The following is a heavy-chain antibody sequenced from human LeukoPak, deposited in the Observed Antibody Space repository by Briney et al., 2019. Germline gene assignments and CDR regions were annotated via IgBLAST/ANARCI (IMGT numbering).Heavy chain of an antibody. D-gene: IGHD3-22*01. Sequence: SETLSLTCTVSGGSISSYYWSWIRQPPGKGLEWIGYIYHSGSTNYNPSLKSRVTISVDTSKNQFSLNLSSVTAADTAVYYCARMENYYPPFDIWGQGTMVTVSS. CDR2: IYHSGST. CDR1: GGSISSYY. CDR3: ARMENYYPPFDI. V-gene: IGHV4-59*08. J-gene: IGHJ3*02.